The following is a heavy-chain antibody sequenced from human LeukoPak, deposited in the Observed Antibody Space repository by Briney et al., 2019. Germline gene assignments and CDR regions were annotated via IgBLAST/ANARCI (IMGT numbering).Heavy chain of an antibody. Sequence: GXXLRLSCAASGSTFSGYWMNWVRQVPGKGLEWVANIKQDGSEKYYVDSVKGRFTISRDNAKNSLYLQLNSLRAEDTAVYYCAGGTGWLIDYWGQGTLVTVSS. V-gene: IGHV3-7*04. CDR3: AGGTGWLIDY. J-gene: IGHJ4*02. D-gene: IGHD6-19*01. CDR2: IKQDGSEK. CDR1: GSTFSGYW.